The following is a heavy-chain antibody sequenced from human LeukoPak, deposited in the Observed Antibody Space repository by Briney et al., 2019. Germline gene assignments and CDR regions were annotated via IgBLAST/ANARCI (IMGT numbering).Heavy chain of an antibody. D-gene: IGHD3-22*01. J-gene: IGHJ5*02. CDR3: ARDPRGRYYDSSGYYVNWFDP. V-gene: IGHV3-21*01. CDR2: ISSSSSYI. Sequence: GVSLRLSCAASGFTFSSYSMNWVRQAPGKGLEWVSSISSSSSYIYYADSVKGRFTISRDNAKNSLYLQMNSLRAEDTAVYYCARDPRGRYYDSSGYYVNWFDPWGQGTLVTVSS. CDR1: GFTFSSYS.